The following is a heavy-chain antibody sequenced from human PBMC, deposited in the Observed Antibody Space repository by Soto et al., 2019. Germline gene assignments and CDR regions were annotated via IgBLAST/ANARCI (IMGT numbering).Heavy chain of an antibody. D-gene: IGHD5-18*01. Sequence: SETLSLTCAVSGGSISSGGYSWSWIRQPPGKGLEWIGYIYHSGSTYYNPSLKSRVTISVDRSKNQFSLKLSSVTAADTAVYYCARGISGYSYGPFDYWGQGTLVTVSS. CDR3: ARGISGYSYGPFDY. CDR2: IYHSGST. J-gene: IGHJ4*02. CDR1: GGSISSGGYS. V-gene: IGHV4-30-2*01.